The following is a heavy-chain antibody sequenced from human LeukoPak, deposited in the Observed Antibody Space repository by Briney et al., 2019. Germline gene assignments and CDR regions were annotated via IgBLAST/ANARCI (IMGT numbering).Heavy chain of an antibody. CDR2: IYYSGST. V-gene: IGHV4-59*08. CDR3: ARLRAYCSGGSCYFNGMDV. D-gene: IGHD2-15*01. J-gene: IGHJ6*02. CDR1: GGSISSYY. Sequence: SETLSLTCTVSGGSISSYYWSWIRQPPGKGLEWIGYIYYSGSTNYNPSLKSRVTISVDTSKNQFSLKLSSVTAADTAVYYCARLRAYCSGGSCYFNGMDVWGQGTTVTVSS.